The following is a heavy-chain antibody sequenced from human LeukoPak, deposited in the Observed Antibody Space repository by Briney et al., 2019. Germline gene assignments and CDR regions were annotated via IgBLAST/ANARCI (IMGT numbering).Heavy chain of an antibody. CDR3: ARDRRGRFLEWLPRRYYMDV. CDR1: GDIVSSNSAA. V-gene: IGHV6-1*01. CDR2: TYYRSKLYN. D-gene: IGHD3-3*01. Sequence: SQTLSLTCAISGDIVSSNSAAWNWIRQSPSRGLEWLGRTYYRSKLYNDYAGSVKSRITINADTSKNQFSLQLNSVTPEDTAVYYCARDRRGRFLEWLPRRYYMDVWGKGTTVTVSS. J-gene: IGHJ6*03.